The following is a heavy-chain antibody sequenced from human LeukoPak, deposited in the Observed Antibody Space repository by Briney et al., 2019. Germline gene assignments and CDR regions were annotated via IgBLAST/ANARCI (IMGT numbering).Heavy chain of an antibody. Sequence: GASVKVSCKASGYTFTSYDINWVRPATGQGLEWMGWMNPNSGNTGYAQKFQGRVTITRNTSISTAYMELSSLRSEDTAVYYCARGNLQLLIDIWGQGTMVTVSS. D-gene: IGHD2-2*01. CDR2: MNPNSGNT. J-gene: IGHJ3*02. CDR1: GYTFTSYD. CDR3: ARGNLQLLIDI. V-gene: IGHV1-8*03.